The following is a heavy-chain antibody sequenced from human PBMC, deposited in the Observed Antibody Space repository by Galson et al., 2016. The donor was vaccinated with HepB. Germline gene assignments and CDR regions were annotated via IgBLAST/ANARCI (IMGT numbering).Heavy chain of an antibody. Sequence: QSGAEVKKPGESLKISCKVSGYSFTSHWIGWVRQMPGKGLEWMGIIYAGDSDTRYSPSFQGQVTIPVDTSISTAYLQWSSLKASDTAMYYCARPFTPPERKDHCRGAGCYLDYWGQGTLLTVSS. CDR3: ARPFTPPERKDHCRGAGCYLDY. CDR1: GYSFTSHW. J-gene: IGHJ4*02. CDR2: IYAGDSDT. D-gene: IGHD2-15*01. V-gene: IGHV5-51*03.